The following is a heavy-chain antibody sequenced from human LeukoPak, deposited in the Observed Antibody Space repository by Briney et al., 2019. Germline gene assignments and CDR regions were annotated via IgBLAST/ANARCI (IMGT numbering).Heavy chain of an antibody. CDR2: ISSSSSTI. CDR3: ARDWAPHYYGSGSYYLDY. J-gene: IGHJ4*02. Sequence: PGGSRRPSFAASGFTFSSYSMNWVRKAPGKGLKWVSYISSSSSTIYYADSVKGRFTISRDNAKNSLYLQMNSLRAEDTAVYYCARDWAPHYYGSGSYYLDYWGQGTLVTVSS. V-gene: IGHV3-48*04. D-gene: IGHD3-10*01. CDR1: GFTFSSYS.